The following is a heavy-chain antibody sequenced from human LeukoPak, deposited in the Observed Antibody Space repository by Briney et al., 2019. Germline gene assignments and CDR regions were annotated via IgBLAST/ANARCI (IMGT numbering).Heavy chain of an antibody. D-gene: IGHD3-22*01. CDR1: GFTFSDYY. Sequence: GGSLRLSCAASGFTFSDYYMSWFRQAPGAGLEWLSYINLNNGTMYYADSVRGRFAISRDNTKNSLYLQMNSLRGEDTAVYYCVRAYSRGYSDDFDSWGQGTLVTVSS. V-gene: IGHV3-11*01. CDR2: INLNNGTM. J-gene: IGHJ4*02. CDR3: VRAYSRGYSDDFDS.